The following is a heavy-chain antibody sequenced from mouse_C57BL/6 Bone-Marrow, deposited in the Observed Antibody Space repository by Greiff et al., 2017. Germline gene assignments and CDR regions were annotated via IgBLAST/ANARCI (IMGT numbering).Heavy chain of an antibody. Sequence: VQLQQSGPELVKPGASVKISCKASGYSFTDYNMTWVKQSTGKSLEWIGVLYPNYGTTSYNQKFKGKATLTVDPSSSTACMQLNGQSSVDSAVYYCAREGVVATDDWGKGTTLTVSS. V-gene: IGHV1-39*01. CDR3: AREGVVATDD. CDR1: GYSFTDYN. CDR2: LYPNYGTT. J-gene: IGHJ2*01. D-gene: IGHD1-1*01.